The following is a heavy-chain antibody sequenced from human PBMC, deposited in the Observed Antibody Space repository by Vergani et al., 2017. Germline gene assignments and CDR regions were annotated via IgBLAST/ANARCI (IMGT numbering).Heavy chain of an antibody. D-gene: IGHD2-2*01. CDR1: GYSISSGYY. CDR3: ARGQDIVVVPAAIGVENWYFDL. V-gene: IGHV4-38-2*01. CDR2: IYHSGST. Sequence: QVQLQESGPGLVKPSETLSLTCAVSGYSISSGYYWGWIRQPPGKGLEWIGSIYHSGSTYYNPSLKSRVTISVDTSKNQFSLKLSSVTAADTAVYYCARGQDIVVVPAAIGVENWYFDLWGRGTLVTVSS. J-gene: IGHJ2*01.